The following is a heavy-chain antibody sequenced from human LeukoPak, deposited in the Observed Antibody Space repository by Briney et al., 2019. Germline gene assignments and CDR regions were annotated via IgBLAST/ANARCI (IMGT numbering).Heavy chain of an antibody. CDR1: GFTFSNAW. Sequence: GGSLLLSCAASGFTFSNAWMSWVRQAPGKGLEWVGRIKSKTDGGTTDYAAPVKGRFTIPRDDSKNTLYLQMNSLKTEYTAVDYCTAYYYGSGSYYTSRVYWGQGTLVTVSS. D-gene: IGHD3-10*01. CDR2: IKSKTDGGTT. V-gene: IGHV3-15*01. J-gene: IGHJ4*02. CDR3: TAYYYGSGSYYTSRVY.